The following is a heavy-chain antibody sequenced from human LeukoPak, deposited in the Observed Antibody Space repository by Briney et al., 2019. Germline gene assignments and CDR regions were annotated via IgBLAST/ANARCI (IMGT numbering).Heavy chain of an antibody. Sequence: GSLRLSCAASGFTFSGYGMSWVRQAPGKGLEWVSAISGSGGSTYYVDSVKGRFTISRDNSKNTLYLQMNSLRAEDTAVYYCAKDYGREPGGYWGQGTLVTVSS. CDR3: AKDYGREPGGY. J-gene: IGHJ4*02. V-gene: IGHV3-23*01. D-gene: IGHD1-26*01. CDR2: ISGSGGST. CDR1: GFTFSGYG.